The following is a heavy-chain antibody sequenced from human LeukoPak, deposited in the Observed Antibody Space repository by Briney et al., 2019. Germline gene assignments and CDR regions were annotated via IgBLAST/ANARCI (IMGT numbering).Heavy chain of an antibody. D-gene: IGHD2-15*01. CDR1: GFIFSSYG. Sequence: GRSLRLSCAASGFIFSSYGMHWVRQAPGKGLEWVAVIWYDGSNKYYADSVKGRFTISRDNSKNTLYLQMNSLRAEDTAVYYCARDGLVGYYFDYWGQGTLVTASS. CDR2: IWYDGSNK. J-gene: IGHJ4*02. CDR3: ARDGLVGYYFDY. V-gene: IGHV3-33*01.